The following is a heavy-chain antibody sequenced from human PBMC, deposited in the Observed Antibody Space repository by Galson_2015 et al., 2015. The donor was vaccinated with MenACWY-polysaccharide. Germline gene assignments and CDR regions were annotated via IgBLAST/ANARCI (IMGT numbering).Heavy chain of an antibody. D-gene: IGHD6-13*01. J-gene: IGHJ3*02. CDR3: AKAPLGAAAAAFDI. V-gene: IGHV3-9*01. CDR2: ISWNSGSI. CDR1: GFTFDDYA. Sequence: SLRLSCAASGFTFDDYAMHWVRQAPGKGPEWVSGISWNSGSIGYADSVKGRFTISRDNAKNSLYLQMNSLRAEDTALYYCAKAPLGAAAAAFDIWGQGTMVTVSS.